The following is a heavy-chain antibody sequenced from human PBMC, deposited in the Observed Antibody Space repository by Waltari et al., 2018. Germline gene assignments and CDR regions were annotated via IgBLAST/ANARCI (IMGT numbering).Heavy chain of an antibody. CDR2: MNPNSGNT. D-gene: IGHD6-13*01. CDR1: GYTFTSYD. J-gene: IGHJ6*02. CDR3: ARGWGIAAAGDYYYYGMDV. Sequence: QVQLVQSGAEVKKPGASVKVSCKASGYTFTSYDINWLRQATGPGIEWMGWMNPNSGNTGYAQKFQGRVTMTRNTSISTAYMELSSLRSEDTAVYYCARGWGIAAAGDYYYYGMDVWGQGTTVTVSS. V-gene: IGHV1-8*01.